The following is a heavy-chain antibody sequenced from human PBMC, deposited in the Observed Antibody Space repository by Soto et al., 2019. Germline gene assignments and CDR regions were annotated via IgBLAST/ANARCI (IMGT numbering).Heavy chain of an antibody. CDR2: IYTSGST. Sequence: SETLSLTCTVSGGSISSYYWSWIRQPAGKGLEWIGRIYTSGSTNYNPSLKSRVTMSVDTSKNQFSLKLSSVTAADTAVYYCSGTSLPIVTGYYYGMDVWGQGTTVTVSS. CDR3: SGTSLPIVTGYYYGMDV. J-gene: IGHJ6*02. V-gene: IGHV4-4*07. D-gene: IGHD3-22*01. CDR1: GGSISSYY.